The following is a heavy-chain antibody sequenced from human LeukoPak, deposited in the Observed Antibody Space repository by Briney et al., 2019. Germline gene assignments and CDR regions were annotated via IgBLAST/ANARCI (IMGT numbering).Heavy chain of an antibody. V-gene: IGHV3-21*01. D-gene: IGHD6-19*01. CDR2: ISSSSSYI. CDR3: ARDFSAVAGPFDY. Sequence: PGGSLRLSCAASGFTFNSYWIHWVRQAPGKGLEWVSSISSSSSYIYYADSVKGRFTISRDNAKNSLYLQMNSLRAEDTAVYYCARDFSAVAGPFDYWGQGTLVTVSS. J-gene: IGHJ4*02. CDR1: GFTFNSYW.